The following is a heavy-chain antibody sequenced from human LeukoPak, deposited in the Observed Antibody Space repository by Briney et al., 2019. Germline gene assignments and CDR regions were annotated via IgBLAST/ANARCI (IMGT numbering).Heavy chain of an antibody. Sequence: GGSLRLFCAASGFTFSSYGMQWVRQAPGKGLEWVAVIWYDGSNKYYADSVKGRFTISRDNSKNTLYLQMNSLRAEDTAVYYCARDQVTIFGVVIIHPPYYYYGMDVWGQGTTVTVSS. CDR3: ARDQVTIFGVVIIHPPYYYYGMDV. V-gene: IGHV3-33*01. D-gene: IGHD3-3*01. CDR2: IWYDGSNK. CDR1: GFTFSSYG. J-gene: IGHJ6*02.